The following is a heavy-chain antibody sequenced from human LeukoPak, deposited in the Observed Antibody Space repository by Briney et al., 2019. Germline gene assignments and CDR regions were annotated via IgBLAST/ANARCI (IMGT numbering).Heavy chain of an antibody. D-gene: IGHD3-10*01. J-gene: IGHJ6*03. CDR3: AKDRGTWYYMDV. CDR1: GFTFRGYG. V-gene: IGHV3-30*02. Sequence: GGSLRLSCAASGFTFRGYGMHWVRQAPGKGLDWVAFIGYDGNNKYYIDSVKGRFTISRDNSRSTLYLQMNSLRGEDTAVYYCAKDRGTWYYMDVWGKGTTVTVSS. CDR2: IGYDGNNK.